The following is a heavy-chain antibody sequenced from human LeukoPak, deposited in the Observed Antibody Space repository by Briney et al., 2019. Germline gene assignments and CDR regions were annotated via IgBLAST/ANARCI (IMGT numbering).Heavy chain of an antibody. CDR3: ARGVSGSYSGWSFDY. J-gene: IGHJ4*02. CDR2: INPNSGGT. D-gene: IGHD1-26*01. V-gene: IGHV1-2*02. CDR1: GYTFTGYY. Sequence: GASVKVSCKASGYTFTGYYMHWVRQAPGQGLEWMGWINPNSGGTNYAQKFQGRVTMTRDTSISTAYMELSRLRSDDTAVYYCARGVSGSYSGWSFDYWGQGTLVTVSS.